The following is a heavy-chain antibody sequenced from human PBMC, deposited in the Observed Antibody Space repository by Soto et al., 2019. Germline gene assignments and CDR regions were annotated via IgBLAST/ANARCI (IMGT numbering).Heavy chain of an antibody. J-gene: IGHJ4*02. D-gene: IGHD2-15*01. CDR2: IYYSGRT. Sequence: LCLTFTVTGDSINSRSYYWGWIRQPPGKGLEWIGSIYYSGRTYNNPSLRSRVSMSIDTSKDQFSLKLKSVTAADTALYFCARQRPSVVNQAYFDVWGPGSLVTVSS. V-gene: IGHV4-39*01. CDR3: ARQRPSVVNQAYFDV. CDR1: GDSINSRSYY.